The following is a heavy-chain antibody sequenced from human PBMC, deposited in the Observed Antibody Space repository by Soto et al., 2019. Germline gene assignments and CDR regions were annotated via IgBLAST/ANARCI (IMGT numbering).Heavy chain of an antibody. CDR1: GFTFSSYA. V-gene: IGHV3-23*01. Sequence: EVQLLESGGGLVQTGGSLRLSCAASGFTFSSYAMRWVRQAPGKGLEWVSAISGSGASTYYAASVKGPFTISRDNSKNTLYLQMISLRAEDTAVYYCARRGSGSYYDYWGQGTLVTVSS. D-gene: IGHD1-26*01. J-gene: IGHJ4*02. CDR3: ARRGSGSYYDY. CDR2: ISGSGAST.